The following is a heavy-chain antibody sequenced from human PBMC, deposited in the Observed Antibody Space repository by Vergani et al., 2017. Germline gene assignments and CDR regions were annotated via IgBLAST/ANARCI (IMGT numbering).Heavy chain of an antibody. CDR3: ARGGATTMVFPV. Sequence: QLQQWGTGLLKPSETLSLTCAVYGGSFSKYYWSWIRQPPGKGLEWMGETSHAERTNYRPSLKSRVAILVDTSKNQFLLILSSVTAADTAIYYCARGGATTMVFPVWGQGTTVTVSS. J-gene: IGHJ6*02. CDR1: GGSFSKYY. CDR2: TSHAERT. V-gene: IGHV4-34*01. D-gene: IGHD5-18*01.